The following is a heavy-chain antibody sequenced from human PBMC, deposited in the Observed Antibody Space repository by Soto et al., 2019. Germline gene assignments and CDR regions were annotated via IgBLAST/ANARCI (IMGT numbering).Heavy chain of an antibody. Sequence: EVQLLESGGDLVQPGGSLRLSCAASGFTFHNYAMTWVRQAPGRGLEWVSGISYSGSTTYYADSVKGRFTISRDNSKSMLCLHMNRLIAAETAVCYCAEYAESGPYPWIASWGQGTLVTVSS. CDR3: AEYAESGPYPWIAS. D-gene: IGHD2-15*01. CDR1: GFTFHNYA. V-gene: IGHV3-23*01. CDR2: ISYSGSTT. J-gene: IGHJ5*01.